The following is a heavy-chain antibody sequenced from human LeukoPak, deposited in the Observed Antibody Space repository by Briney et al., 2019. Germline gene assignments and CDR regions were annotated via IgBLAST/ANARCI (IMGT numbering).Heavy chain of an antibody. CDR3: AREAPEINYGNSVYIWFDP. CDR2: INPSSGTT. V-gene: IGHV1-2*02. Sequence: ASVKLSCKASGYTFSSYYMNWVRQAPGQGLEWIGWINPSSGTTNYAQKLQGRVTMTRDTANNSAYMELSRLRADDTAGYYCAREAPEINYGNSVYIWFDPWGQGTPVTASS. D-gene: IGHD3-10*01. J-gene: IGHJ5*02. CDR1: GYTFSSYY.